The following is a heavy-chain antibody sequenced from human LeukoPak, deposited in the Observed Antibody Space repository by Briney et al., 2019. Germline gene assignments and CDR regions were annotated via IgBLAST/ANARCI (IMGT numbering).Heavy chain of an antibody. J-gene: IGHJ4*02. CDR1: GFAFSSYW. D-gene: IGHD6-19*01. CDR2: IKPDGSGK. CDR3: SSQPAVLDLDC. V-gene: IGHV3-7*01. Sequence: RGSLRLSCAASGFAFSSYWMTWVRQAPGKGLQWVANIKPDGSGKNYVDSVKGRFTISRDNAKNSLYLQMKGLRVEDTAVHYCSSQPAVLDLDCWGQGTLVTVSS.